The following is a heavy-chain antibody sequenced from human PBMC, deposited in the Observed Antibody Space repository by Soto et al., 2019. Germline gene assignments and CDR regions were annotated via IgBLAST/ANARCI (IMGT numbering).Heavy chain of an antibody. CDR2: IIPIFGTA. Sequence: QVQLVQSGAEVKKPGSSVKVSCKASGGTFSSYAISWVRQAPGQGLEWMGGIIPIFGTANYAQKFQGRVTITADESTSTAYMEMSSLRSEDTAVYYCAGNYDSSGYYPYYYYGMDVWGQGTTVTVSS. J-gene: IGHJ6*02. CDR1: GGTFSSYA. CDR3: AGNYDSSGYYPYYYYGMDV. V-gene: IGHV1-69*01. D-gene: IGHD3-22*01.